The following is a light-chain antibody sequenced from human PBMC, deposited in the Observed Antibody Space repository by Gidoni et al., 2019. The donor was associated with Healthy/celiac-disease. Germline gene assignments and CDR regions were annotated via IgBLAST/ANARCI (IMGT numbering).Light chain of an antibody. CDR3: QQRSNWPIN. J-gene: IGKJ5*01. CDR2: DEY. CDR1: QSVSSY. Sequence: EIVFTQSPATLSLSPGEKATLSCRASQSVSSYLAWYQQKPGQAPRLRIYDEYNRATGIPARLSGRGSGTDFTLSISSLEPEDCAVYYCQQRSNWPINVGQGTRLESK. V-gene: IGKV3-11*01.